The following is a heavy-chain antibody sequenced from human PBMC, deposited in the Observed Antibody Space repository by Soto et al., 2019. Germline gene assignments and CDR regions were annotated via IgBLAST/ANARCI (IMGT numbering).Heavy chain of an antibody. CDR2: ISTTSSSI. Sequence: GGSLRLSCAASGFTFSSYSMNLVRQAPGKGLEWISYISTTSSSIYYADSVKGRFTISRDNAKNSLFLQMNSLRDEDTAVYYCARKGVAFDYWGQGALVTGSS. V-gene: IGHV3-48*02. D-gene: IGHD3-3*01. CDR1: GFTFSSYS. J-gene: IGHJ4*02. CDR3: ARKGVAFDY.